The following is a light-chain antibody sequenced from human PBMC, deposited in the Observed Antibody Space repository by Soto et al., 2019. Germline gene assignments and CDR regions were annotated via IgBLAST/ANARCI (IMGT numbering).Light chain of an antibody. J-gene: IGKJ4*01. CDR3: QQYGSSPPLT. CDR2: GAS. Sequence: EIVLTQSPGTLSLSPGERATLSFRASQSVSSSYLAWYQQKPGQAPRLLIYGASSRATGIPDRFSGSGSGTDFTLTISRLEPEDFAEYYCQQYGSSPPLTFGGGTKVEIK. V-gene: IGKV3-20*01. CDR1: QSVSSSY.